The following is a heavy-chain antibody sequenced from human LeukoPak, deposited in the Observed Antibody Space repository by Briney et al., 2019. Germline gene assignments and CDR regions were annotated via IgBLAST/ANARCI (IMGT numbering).Heavy chain of an antibody. Sequence: GGSLRLSCAASGFTFSTYGMTWVRQAPGKGLEWVSAISGSAAATFYGDSVKGRFTISRDNSKNTLYLQMNSLRAEDTAVYYCARQGLRYFDWLSIMGIDYWGQGTLVTVSS. V-gene: IGHV3-23*01. J-gene: IGHJ4*02. D-gene: IGHD3-9*01. CDR2: ISGSAAAT. CDR3: ARQGLRYFDWLSIMGIDY. CDR1: GFTFSTYG.